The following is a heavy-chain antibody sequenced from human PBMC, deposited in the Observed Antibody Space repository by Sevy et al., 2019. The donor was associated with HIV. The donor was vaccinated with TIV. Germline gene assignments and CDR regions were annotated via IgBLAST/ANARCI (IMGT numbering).Heavy chain of an antibody. CDR3: ARDLWGGVSGDETRYYFDY. J-gene: IGHJ4*02. D-gene: IGHD3-16*01. CDR2: IWYDGSNK. CDR1: GFPFTSYG. Sequence: GGSLRLSCAASGFPFTSYGMHWVRQAPGKGLEWVALIWYDGSNKYYGDSVKGRFTTSRDNSKNTLYLQMNSLRAEDTAVYYCARDLWGGVSGDETRYYFDYWGQGTLVTVSS. V-gene: IGHV3-33*01.